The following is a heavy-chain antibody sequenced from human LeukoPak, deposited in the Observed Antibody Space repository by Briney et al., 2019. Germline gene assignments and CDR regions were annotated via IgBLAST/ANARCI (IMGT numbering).Heavy chain of an antibody. CDR1: GYTFTSYG. Sequence: ASVKVSCKASGYTFTSYGISWVRQAPGQGLEWMGWISAYNGNTNYAQKLQGRVTMTTDTSTSTAYMELRSLRSDDTAVYYCARRVTAIGYYYYGKDVWGQGTTVTVSS. CDR3: ARRVTAIGYYYYGKDV. J-gene: IGHJ6*02. V-gene: IGHV1-18*01. CDR2: ISAYNGNT. D-gene: IGHD2-21*02.